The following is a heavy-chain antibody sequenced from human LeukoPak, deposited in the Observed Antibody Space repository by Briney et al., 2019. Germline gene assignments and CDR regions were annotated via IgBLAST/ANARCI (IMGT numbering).Heavy chain of an antibody. V-gene: IGHV1-69*05. CDR3: ARPGSSGSYYNDFDY. CDR2: IIPMFDIA. J-gene: IGHJ4*02. Sequence: SVKVSCKASGGTFSSYAISWVRQAPGQGLEWMGGIIPMFDIANYAQKFQGRVTITTDESTSTAYMELSSLRSEDTAVYYCARPGSSGSYYNDFDYWGQGTLVTVSS. D-gene: IGHD3-10*01. CDR1: GGTFSSYA.